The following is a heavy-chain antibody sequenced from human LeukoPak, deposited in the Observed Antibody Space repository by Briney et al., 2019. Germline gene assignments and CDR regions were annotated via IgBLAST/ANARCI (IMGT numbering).Heavy chain of an antibody. CDR3: AYSSGYQQH. Sequence: SETLSLTCAVYGGSFSDYYWSWIRQPPGKGLEWIGEINHSGSTNYNPSLKSRVTISVDTSKNQFSLKLSSVTAADTAVYYRAYSSGYQQHWGQGTLVTVSS. D-gene: IGHD3-22*01. CDR2: INHSGST. J-gene: IGHJ1*01. V-gene: IGHV4-34*01. CDR1: GGSFSDYY.